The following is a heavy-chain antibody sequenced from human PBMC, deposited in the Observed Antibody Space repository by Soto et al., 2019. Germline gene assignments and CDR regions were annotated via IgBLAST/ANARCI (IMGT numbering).Heavy chain of an antibody. Sequence: EVQLLESGGGLVQPGGSLRLSCAASGFTFSSYAMSWVRQAPGKGLEWVSAISGSGGSTYYADSMKGRFTISRDNSKNTLYLQINSLRAEDTAVYYCAKAHSEMATKGWFDPWGQGTLVTVSS. V-gene: IGHV3-23*01. CDR1: GFTFSSYA. D-gene: IGHD5-12*01. CDR2: ISGSGGST. CDR3: AKAHSEMATKGWFDP. J-gene: IGHJ5*02.